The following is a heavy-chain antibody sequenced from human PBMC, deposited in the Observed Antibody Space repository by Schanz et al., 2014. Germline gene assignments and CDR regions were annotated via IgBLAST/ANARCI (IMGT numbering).Heavy chain of an antibody. CDR3: ARKMKLGVYGGKGHDSLDI. CDR2: ISGGGGTT. D-gene: IGHD4-17*01. Sequence: EVQLLESGGGLVQPGGSLRLSCAASGFTFSSYAMSWVRQAPGKGLEWVSAISGGGGTTYYTGSMKGRFTISRDNSRNSLYLQINSLRAEDTAVYYCARKMKLGVYGGKGHDSLDIWGQGTMVTVSS. J-gene: IGHJ3*02. V-gene: IGHV3-23*01. CDR1: GFTFSSYA.